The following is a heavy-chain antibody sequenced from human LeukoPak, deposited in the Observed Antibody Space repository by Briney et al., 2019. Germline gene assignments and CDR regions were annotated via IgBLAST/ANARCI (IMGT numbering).Heavy chain of an antibody. CDR3: ARADGRRYGGNEISPFDY. CDR1: GYTFTAYY. D-gene: IGHD4-23*01. Sequence: ASVKVSCKASGYTFTAYYIHWVRQAPGQGLEWMGIINPSGGSTSYAQKFQGRVTMTRDTSTSTVYMELSSLRSEDTAVYYCARADGRRYGGNEISPFDYWGQGTLVTVSS. CDR2: INPSGGST. J-gene: IGHJ4*02. V-gene: IGHV1-46*01.